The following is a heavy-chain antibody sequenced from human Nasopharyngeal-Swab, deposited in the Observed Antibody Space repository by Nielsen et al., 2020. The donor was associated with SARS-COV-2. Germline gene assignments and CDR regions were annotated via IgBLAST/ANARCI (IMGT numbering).Heavy chain of an antibody. V-gene: IGHV3-30-3*01. CDR1: GFTFSSYA. CDR2: ISYDGSNK. J-gene: IGHJ4*02. CDR3: AREKSIDEVRVTAMPYYFDY. D-gene: IGHD2-21*02. Sequence: GESLKISCAASGFTFSSYAMHWVRQAPGKGLEWVAVISYDGSNKYYADSVKGRFTTSRDNSKNTLYLQMNSLRAEDTAVYYCAREKSIDEVRVTAMPYYFDYWGQGTLVTVSS.